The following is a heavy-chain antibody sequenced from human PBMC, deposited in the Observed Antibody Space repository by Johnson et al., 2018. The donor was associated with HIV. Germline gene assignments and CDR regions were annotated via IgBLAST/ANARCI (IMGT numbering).Heavy chain of an antibody. CDR2: IKQDGSEK. CDR1: GFTFSSYW. J-gene: IGHJ3*02. CDR3: TTPSGDYLGAFDI. V-gene: IGHV3-7*05. Sequence: VQLVESGGGVVQPGRSLRLSCAASGFTFSSYWMSWVRQAPGKGLEWVANIKQDGSEKYYVDSVKGRFTISRDNAKNSLYLQMNSLRAEDTAVYYCTTPSGDYLGAFDIWGQGTMVTVSS. D-gene: IGHD4-17*01.